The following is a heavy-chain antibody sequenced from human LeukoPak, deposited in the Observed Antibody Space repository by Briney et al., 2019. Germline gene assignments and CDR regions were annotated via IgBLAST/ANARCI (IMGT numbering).Heavy chain of an antibody. CDR3: ARVRADYDFWSGYPHYFDY. J-gene: IGHJ4*02. V-gene: IGHV4-59*01. Sequence: SETLSLTCTVSGGSISSYYWSWIRQPPGKGLEWIGYNYYSGSTNYNPSLKSRVTISVDTSKNQFSLKLSSVTAADTAVYYCARVRADYDFWSGYPHYFDYWGQGTLVTVSS. CDR2: NYYSGST. D-gene: IGHD3-3*01. CDR1: GGSISSYY.